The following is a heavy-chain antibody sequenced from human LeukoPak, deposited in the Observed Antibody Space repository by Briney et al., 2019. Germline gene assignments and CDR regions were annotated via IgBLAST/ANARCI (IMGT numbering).Heavy chain of an antibody. D-gene: IGHD6-19*01. V-gene: IGHV4-31*03. CDR2: IYYSGST. J-gene: IGHJ6*02. CDR1: GGSISSGGYY. CDR3: ARVAVIDYYYGMDV. Sequence: SETLSLTCTVSGGSISSGGYYWSWIRQHPGKGLEWIGYIYYSGSTYYNPSLKGRVTISVDTSKNQFSLKLSSVTAADTAVYYCARVAVIDYYYGMDVWGQGTTVTVSS.